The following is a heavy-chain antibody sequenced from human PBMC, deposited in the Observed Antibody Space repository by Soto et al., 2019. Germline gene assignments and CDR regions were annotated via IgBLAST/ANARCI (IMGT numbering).Heavy chain of an antibody. V-gene: IGHV4-39*01. J-gene: IGHJ4*02. Sequence: SETLSLTCTVSGGSISSSSYYWGWIRQPPGKGLEWIGSIYYSGSTYYNTSLKNRVTISVDTSKNQFSLKLSSVTAADTAVYYCARGVLLWFGEFNYDYWGQGTLVTVS. CDR3: ARGVLLWFGEFNYDY. CDR1: GGSISSSSYY. CDR2: IYYSGST. D-gene: IGHD3-10*01.